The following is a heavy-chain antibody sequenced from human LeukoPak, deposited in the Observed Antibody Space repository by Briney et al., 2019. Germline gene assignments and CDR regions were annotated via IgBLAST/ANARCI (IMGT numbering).Heavy chain of an antibody. Sequence: GGSLRLSCAASGFTFSSYAMHWVRQAPGKGLEWVAVISYDGSNKYYADSVKGRFTISRDNSKNTLYLQMNSLRAEDTAVYYCAREQQLVLPFDYWGQGTLVTVSS. D-gene: IGHD6-13*01. V-gene: IGHV3-30-3*01. CDR2: ISYDGSNK. CDR1: GFTFSSYA. CDR3: AREQQLVLPFDY. J-gene: IGHJ4*02.